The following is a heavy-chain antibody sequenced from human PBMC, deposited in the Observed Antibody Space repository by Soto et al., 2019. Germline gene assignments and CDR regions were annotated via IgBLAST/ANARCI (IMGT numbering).Heavy chain of an antibody. D-gene: IGHD2-15*01. V-gene: IGHV4-59*08. CDR2: IYYSGST. CDR1: GGSISSYY. Sequence: PSETLSLTCTVSGGSISSYYWSWIRQPPGKGLEWIGYIYYSGSTNYNPSLKSRVTISVDTSKNQFSLKLSSVTASDTAVYYCARHSPPYCSGGSCYLFDYWGQGALVTVSS. CDR3: ARHSPPYCSGGSCYLFDY. J-gene: IGHJ4*02.